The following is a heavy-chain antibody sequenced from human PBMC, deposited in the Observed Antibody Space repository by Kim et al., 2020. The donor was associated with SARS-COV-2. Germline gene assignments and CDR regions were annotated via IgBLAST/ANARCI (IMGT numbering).Heavy chain of an antibody. Sequence: VKCRFTISRDNSKNTLYLQMSSLRADDTAVYYCAKSAYCSGGNCYSWVDYWGQGTLVTVSS. CDR3: AKSAYCSGGNCYSWVDY. V-gene: IGHV3-23*01. D-gene: IGHD2-15*01. J-gene: IGHJ4*02.